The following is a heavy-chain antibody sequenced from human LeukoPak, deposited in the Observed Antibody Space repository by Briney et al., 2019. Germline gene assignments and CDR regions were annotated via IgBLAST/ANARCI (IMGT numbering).Heavy chain of an antibody. Sequence: ASVKVSCKASGYTFTGYYMHWVRQAPGQGLEWMGWINPNSGGTNYAQKFQGRVTMTRDTSISTAYMELSRLRSDDTAVYYCASEGITGTTGYYYMDVWGKGTTVTVSS. CDR2: INPNSGGT. CDR1: GYTFTGYY. V-gene: IGHV1-2*02. J-gene: IGHJ6*03. D-gene: IGHD1-7*01. CDR3: ASEGITGTTGYYYMDV.